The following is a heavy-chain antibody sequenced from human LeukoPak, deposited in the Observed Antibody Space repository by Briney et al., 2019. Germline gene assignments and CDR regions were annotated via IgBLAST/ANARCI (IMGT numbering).Heavy chain of an antibody. CDR3: ARAGPSYSSGWYDY. J-gene: IGHJ4*02. CDR1: GFTSSSYS. CDR2: ISSSSSYI. V-gene: IGHV3-21*01. D-gene: IGHD6-19*01. Sequence: GGSLRLSCAASGFTSSSYSMNWVRQAPGKGLEWVSSISSSSSYIYYADSVKGRFTISRDNAKNSLYLQMNSLRAEDTAVYYCARAGPSYSSGWYDYWGQGTLVTVSS.